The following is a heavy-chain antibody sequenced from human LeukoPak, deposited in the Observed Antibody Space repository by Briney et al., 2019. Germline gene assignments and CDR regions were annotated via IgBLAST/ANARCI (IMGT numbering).Heavy chain of an antibody. J-gene: IGHJ6*02. CDR3: ARGYYYRGYDFQMDV. V-gene: IGHV1-69*13. CDR2: IIPIFGTA. CDR1: GGTFSSYA. D-gene: IGHD5-12*01. Sequence: ASVTVSCKASGGTFSSYAISGVGQAPGQGREGMGGIIPIFGTANYAQKFQGRDTITADGTTSTAYLELSSLRSEDPAVYYCARGYYYRGYDFQMDVWGQGTTVTVSS.